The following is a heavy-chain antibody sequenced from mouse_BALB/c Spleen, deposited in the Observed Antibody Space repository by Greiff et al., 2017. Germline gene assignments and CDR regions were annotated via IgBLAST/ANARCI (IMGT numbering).Heavy chain of an antibody. V-gene: IGHV1-54*01. CDR3: ARIYYYGSRGYFDY. CDR2: INPGSGGT. Sequence: VKLMESGAELVRPGTSVKVSCKASGYAFTNYLIAWVKQRPGQGLEWIGVINPGSGGTNYNEKFKGKATLTADKSSSTAYMQLSSLTSDDSAVYFCARIYYYGSRGYFDYWGQGTTLTVSS. J-gene: IGHJ2*01. D-gene: IGHD1-1*01. CDR1: GYAFTNYL.